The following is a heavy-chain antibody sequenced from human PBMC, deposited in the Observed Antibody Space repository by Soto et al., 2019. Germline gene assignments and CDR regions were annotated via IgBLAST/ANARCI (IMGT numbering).Heavy chain of an antibody. CDR1: GYIIVNYG. Sequence: QVQLEQSGDEVKKPGASVKVSCKASGYIIVNYGIAWVRQAPGQGLERLGWISPYTGNTYYATKVKGRLTLTTDTSTSTAFMDQGSLTSADTAVYYFAMVDLYVTPTPQDVLGQGTTVTVSS. J-gene: IGHJ6*02. CDR2: ISPYTGNT. V-gene: IGHV1-18*01. CDR3: AMVDLYVTPTPQDV. D-gene: IGHD3-16*01.